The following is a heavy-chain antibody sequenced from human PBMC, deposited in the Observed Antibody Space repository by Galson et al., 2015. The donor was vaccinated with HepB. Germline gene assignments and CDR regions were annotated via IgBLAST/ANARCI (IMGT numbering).Heavy chain of an antibody. J-gene: IGHJ4*02. CDR1: GFTFSDYY. CDR2: ISSSSSYT. Sequence: SLRLSCAASGFTFSDYYMSWIRQAPGKGLEWVSYISSSSSYTNYADSVKGRFTISRDNAKNSLYLQMNSLRAEDTAVYYCARKEPRWFGASYPFDYWGQGTLVTVSS. D-gene: IGHD3-10*01. CDR3: ARKEPRWFGASYPFDY. V-gene: IGHV3-11*06.